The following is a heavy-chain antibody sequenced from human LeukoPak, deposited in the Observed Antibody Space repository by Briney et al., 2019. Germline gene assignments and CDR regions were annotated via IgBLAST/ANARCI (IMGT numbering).Heavy chain of an antibody. Sequence: PGGSLRLSCAASGFTFSSYAMSWVRQAPGKGLEWVPTISGSGGDTYYADSVKGRFTISRDNSKNTLYLQMNSLRAEDTAVYYCAKDGGYNHGSFDYWGQGTLVTVSS. J-gene: IGHJ4*02. D-gene: IGHD5-18*01. CDR1: GFTFSSYA. CDR2: ISGSGGDT. CDR3: AKDGGYNHGSFDY. V-gene: IGHV3-23*01.